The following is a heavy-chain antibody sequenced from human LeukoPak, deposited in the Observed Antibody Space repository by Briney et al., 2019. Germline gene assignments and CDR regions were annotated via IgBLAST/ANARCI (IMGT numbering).Heavy chain of an antibody. Sequence: SVKVSCKASGYTFTSYDISWVRQAPGQGLEWMGGIIPIFGTANYAQKFQGRVTITTDESTSTAYMELSSLRSEDTAVYYCARDREYPLLELVVDPWGQGTLVTVSS. D-gene: IGHD2-2*01. V-gene: IGHV1-69*05. J-gene: IGHJ5*02. CDR1: GYTFTSYD. CDR2: IIPIFGTA. CDR3: ARDREYPLLELVVDP.